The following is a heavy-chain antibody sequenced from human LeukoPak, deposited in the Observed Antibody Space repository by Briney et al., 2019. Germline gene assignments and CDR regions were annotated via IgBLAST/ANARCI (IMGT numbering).Heavy chain of an antibody. CDR1: GFTFSSYG. CDR2: ISGSGGST. V-gene: IGHV3-23*01. CDR3: AKKGLGYSSSWYPHFDY. J-gene: IGHJ4*02. Sequence: PGGSLRLSCAASGFTFSSYGMSWVRQAPGKGLEWVSAISGSGGSTYYADSVKGRFTISRDNSKNTLYLQMNSLRAEDTAVYYCAKKGLGYSSSWYPHFDYWGQGTLVTVSS. D-gene: IGHD6-13*01.